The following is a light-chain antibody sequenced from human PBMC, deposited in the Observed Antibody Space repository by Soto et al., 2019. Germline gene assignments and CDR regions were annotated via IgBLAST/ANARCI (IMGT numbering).Light chain of an antibody. CDR1: SSDVGGYNY. CDR3: YSYAGSYTFYV. Sequence: QSVLTQPRSVSGSPGQSVTISCTGTSSDVGGYNYVSWYQQYPGKAPKLMIYDVSKRPSGVPDRFSGSKSGNTASLTISGLQADDEADYYCYSYAGSYTFYVFGTGTKVTVL. CDR2: DVS. V-gene: IGLV2-11*01. J-gene: IGLJ1*01.